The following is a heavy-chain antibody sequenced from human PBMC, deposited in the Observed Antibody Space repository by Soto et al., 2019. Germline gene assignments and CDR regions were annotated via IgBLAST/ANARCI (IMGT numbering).Heavy chain of an antibody. D-gene: IGHD3-10*01. V-gene: IGHV4-39*01. Sequence: LSLTCSVSGASINNFAYYWGWIRQPPGKGLEWIGTVYYNENTYYNPSLKSRVAISVDTAKNQFSLNLRSVTAADTAIYFCARRERYYGSPGWFDPWGQGTLVTVSS. CDR2: VYYNENT. CDR3: ARRERYYGSPGWFDP. CDR1: GASINNFAYY. J-gene: IGHJ5*01.